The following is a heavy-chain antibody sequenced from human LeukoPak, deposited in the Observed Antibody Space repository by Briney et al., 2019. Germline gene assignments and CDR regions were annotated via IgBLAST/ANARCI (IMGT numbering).Heavy chain of an antibody. Sequence: GGSLRLSCAASGFTFSSYSMNWVRQAPGKGLEWVSSISSSSSYIYYADSVKGRFTISRDNAKNSLYLQMNSLRAEDTAVYYCARDLRARGFLEWLYLYGMDVWGQGTTVTVSS. J-gene: IGHJ6*02. CDR3: ARDLRARGFLEWLYLYGMDV. CDR1: GFTFSSYS. CDR2: ISSSSSYI. V-gene: IGHV3-21*01. D-gene: IGHD3-3*01.